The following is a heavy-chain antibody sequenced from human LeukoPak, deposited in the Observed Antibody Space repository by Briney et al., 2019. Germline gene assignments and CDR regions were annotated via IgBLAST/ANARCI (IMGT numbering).Heavy chain of an antibody. V-gene: IGHV4-59*01. J-gene: IGHJ4*02. CDR1: GGSISSYY. D-gene: IGHD3-10*01. Sequence: SETLSLTCTVSGGSISSYYWSWIRQPPGKGLEWIGYIYYSGSTNYNPSLKSRVTISVDTSKNQFSLKLSSVTAADTAVYYCARDPLWFGEFALDSWGQGTLVTVS. CDR2: IYYSGST. CDR3: ARDPLWFGEFALDS.